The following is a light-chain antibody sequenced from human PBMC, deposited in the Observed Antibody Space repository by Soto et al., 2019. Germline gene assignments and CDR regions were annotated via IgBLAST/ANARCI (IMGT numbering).Light chain of an antibody. CDR2: DAS. Sequence: DIQMTQSPSTLSASVGDRVTITCRASQSVSNWLACYQQKRGKAPELLIYDASSLKSGVPSRFSGSGSGTEFTLTISSLQPDNFATYYCQQYNTYSAFGQGTKVDIK. CDR1: QSVSNW. CDR3: QQYNTYSA. V-gene: IGKV1-5*01. J-gene: IGKJ1*01.